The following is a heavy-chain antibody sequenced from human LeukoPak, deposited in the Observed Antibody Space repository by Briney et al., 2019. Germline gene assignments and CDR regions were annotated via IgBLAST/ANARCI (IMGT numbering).Heavy chain of an antibody. CDR3: ARGLAAAGTPPYFDY. J-gene: IGHJ4*02. CDR2: ISAYNGNT. Sequence: GASVKVSCKASGYTFTSYDINWVRQATGQGLEWMGWISAYNGNTNYAQKLQGRVTMTTDTSTSTAYMELRSLRSDDTAVYYCARGLAAAGTPPYFDYWGQGTLVTVSS. D-gene: IGHD6-13*01. V-gene: IGHV1-18*01. CDR1: GYTFTSYD.